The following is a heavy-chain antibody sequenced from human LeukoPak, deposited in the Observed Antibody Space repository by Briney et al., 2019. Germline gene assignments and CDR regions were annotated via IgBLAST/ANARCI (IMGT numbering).Heavy chain of an antibody. CDR2: IKRDGSEK. CDR3: AKSYRTFWSGYYSDY. Sequence: PGGSLRLSCAASGFTFSSYWMSWVRQAPGKGLEWVANIKRDGSEKYYVDSVKGRFTISRDNAKNSLYLQMNSLRAEDTAVYYCAKSYRTFWSGYYSDYWGQGTLVTVSS. J-gene: IGHJ4*02. D-gene: IGHD3-3*01. V-gene: IGHV3-7*03. CDR1: GFTFSSYW.